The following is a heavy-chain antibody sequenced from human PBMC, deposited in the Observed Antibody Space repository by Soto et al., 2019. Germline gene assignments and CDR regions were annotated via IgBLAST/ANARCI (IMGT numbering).Heavy chain of an antibody. CDR1: GYTFTGYY. D-gene: IGHD2-21*01. J-gene: IGHJ6*02. CDR3: ARGVEMATLGGAPADYCCYGMDV. Sequence: ASVIVSCKASGYTFTGYYMHWVRQSPGQGLERVRWIHPNSGGTNYAQKFQGWVTMTRDTSISTAYMELSRLRSDDTAVYYCARGVEMATLGGAPADYCCYGMDVWGQGTTVTVSS. CDR2: IHPNSGGT. V-gene: IGHV1-2*04.